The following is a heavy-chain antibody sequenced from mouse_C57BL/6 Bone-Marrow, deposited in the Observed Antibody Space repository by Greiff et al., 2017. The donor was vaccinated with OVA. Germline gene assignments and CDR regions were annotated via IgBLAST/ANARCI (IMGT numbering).Heavy chain of an antibody. CDR3: ASPYGNRFAY. D-gene: IGHD2-1*01. V-gene: IGHV5-6*01. Sequence: EVMLVESGGDLVKPGGSLKLSCAASGFTFSSYGMSWVRQTPDKRLEWVATISSGGSYTYYPDSVKGRFTISRDNAKNTLYLQMSSLKSEDTAMYYCASPYGNRFAYWGQGTLVTVSA. CDR2: ISSGGSYT. CDR1: GFTFSSYG. J-gene: IGHJ3*01.